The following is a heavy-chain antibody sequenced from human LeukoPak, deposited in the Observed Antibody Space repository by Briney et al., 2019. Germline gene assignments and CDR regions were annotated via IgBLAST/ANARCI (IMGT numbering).Heavy chain of an antibody. CDR1: GFTFSSYS. CDR2: NSSSSSYI. J-gene: IGHJ6*02. Sequence: GGSLRLSCAASGFTFSSYSMNWVRQAPGKGLEWVSSNSSSSSYIYYADSVKGRFTISRDNAKNSLYLQMNSLRAEDTAVYYCARWGLYDFWSGYYDYYYYYGMDVWGQGTTVTVSS. V-gene: IGHV3-21*01. CDR3: ARWGLYDFWSGYYDYYYYYGMDV. D-gene: IGHD3-3*01.